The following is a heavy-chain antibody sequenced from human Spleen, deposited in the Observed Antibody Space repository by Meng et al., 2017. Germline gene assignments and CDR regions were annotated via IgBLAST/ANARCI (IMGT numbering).Heavy chain of an antibody. CDR1: GFSFSDYY. J-gene: IGHJ4*02. CDR2: ISWSGATI. D-gene: IGHD1-7*01. V-gene: IGHV3-11*04. CDR3: ARVAGTRGY. Sequence: HLLESGEGLVQPGGSLRLSCAASGFSFSDYYMSWIRQAPGKGLEWISYISWSGATIYYADSVKGRFTISRDNAKNSLFLQMNSLRAEDTAVYYCARVAGTRGYWGQGTLVTVSS.